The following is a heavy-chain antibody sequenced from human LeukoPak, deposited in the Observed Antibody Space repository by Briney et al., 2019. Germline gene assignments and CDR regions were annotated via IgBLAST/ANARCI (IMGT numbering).Heavy chain of an antibody. D-gene: IGHD3-10*02. Sequence: PGGSLRLSCAASGLTFSTYGMHWVRQAPGKGLEWVAFIQNDGNDKYYADSVKGRFTISKDNAKNSLYLQMNSLRAEDTAVYYCAELGITMIGGVWGKGTTVTISS. CDR3: AELGITMIGGV. CDR1: GLTFSTYG. CDR2: IQNDGNDK. J-gene: IGHJ6*04. V-gene: IGHV3-30*02.